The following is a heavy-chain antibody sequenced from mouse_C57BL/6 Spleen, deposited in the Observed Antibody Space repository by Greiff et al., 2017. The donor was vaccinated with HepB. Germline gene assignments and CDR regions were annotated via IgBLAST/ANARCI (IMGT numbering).Heavy chain of an antibody. CDR3: ARDAGYGLFAY. D-gene: IGHD1-2*01. Sequence: EVQLVESGGGLVQSGRSLRLSCATSGFTFSDFYMEWVRQAPGKGLEWIAASRNKANDYTSEYSASVKGRFIVSRDTSQSILYLQMNALRAEDTAIYYCARDAGYGLFAYWGQGTLVTVSA. CDR2: SRNKANDYTS. J-gene: IGHJ3*01. V-gene: IGHV7-1*01. CDR1: GFTFSDFY.